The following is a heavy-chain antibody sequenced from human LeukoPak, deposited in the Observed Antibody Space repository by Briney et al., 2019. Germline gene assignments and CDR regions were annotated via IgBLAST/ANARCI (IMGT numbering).Heavy chain of an antibody. CDR3: ARDLGLAVAGTSRGLAPNWFDP. CDR2: INPNSGGT. J-gene: IGHJ5*02. Sequence: ASVKVSCKASGYTFTGYYMHWVRQAPGQGLEWMGRINPNSGGTNYAQKFQGRVTMTRDTSISTAYMKLSRLRSDDTAVYYCARDLGLAVAGTSRGLAPNWFDPWGQGTLVTVSS. D-gene: IGHD6-19*01. V-gene: IGHV1-2*06. CDR1: GYTFTGYY.